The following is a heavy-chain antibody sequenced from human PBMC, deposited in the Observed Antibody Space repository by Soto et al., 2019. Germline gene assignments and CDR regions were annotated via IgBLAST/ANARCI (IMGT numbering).Heavy chain of an antibody. CDR3: ARDQGSMVRGVIRRGRGPYYFDY. CDR1: GFTFSSYT. J-gene: IGHJ4*02. D-gene: IGHD3-10*01. Sequence: GGSLRLSCAASGFTFSSYTMNWVRQAPGKGLEWVSSISSSSSYIYYADSVKGRFTISRDNAKNSLYLQMNSLRAEDTAVYYCARDQGSMVRGVIRRGRGPYYFDYWGQGTLVTVSS. CDR2: ISSSSSYI. V-gene: IGHV3-21*01.